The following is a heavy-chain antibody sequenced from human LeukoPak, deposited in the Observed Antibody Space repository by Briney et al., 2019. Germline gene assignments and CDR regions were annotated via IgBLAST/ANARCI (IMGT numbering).Heavy chain of an antibody. J-gene: IGHJ4*02. CDR3: ARSETVWFGELYFDY. D-gene: IGHD3-10*01. Sequence: SETLSLTCTVSGGSISSSSYYWGWIRQPPGKGLEWIGSIYYSGSTYYNPSLKSRVTISVDTSKNQFSLKPSSVTAADTAVYYCARSETVWFGELYFDYWGQGTLVTVSS. CDR2: IYYSGST. V-gene: IGHV4-39*07. CDR1: GGSISSSSYY.